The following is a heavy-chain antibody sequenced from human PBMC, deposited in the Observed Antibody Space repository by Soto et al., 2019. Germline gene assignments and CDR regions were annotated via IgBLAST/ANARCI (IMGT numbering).Heavy chain of an antibody. CDR2: IFDSGNA. J-gene: IGHJ4*02. CDR3: ARHRRTTVAKFYFDN. Sequence: QVQLQESGPGLVKPSETLSLTCTVSGGSINSYCWSWIRQPPGKGLEWIAYIFDSGNANYNPSLKSRVTISVXXXXXXXXXXXXXXXXXXXXXXXXARHRRTTVAKFYFDNWGQGALVTVSS. V-gene: IGHV4-59*01. D-gene: IGHD4-4*01. CDR1: GGSINSYC.